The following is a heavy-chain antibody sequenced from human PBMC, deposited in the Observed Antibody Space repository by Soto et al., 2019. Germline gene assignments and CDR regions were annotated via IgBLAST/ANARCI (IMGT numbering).Heavy chain of an antibody. CDR1: GFTFRTYA. CDR3: ARDNGGY. D-gene: IGHD2-8*01. J-gene: IGHJ4*02. CDR2: ISSDGRKE. Sequence: QEQLVESGGGVVQPGRSLRLSCAASGFTFRTYAMHWVGQAPGKGLEWVAVISSDGRKEFYVDSVKGRFTISRDNSKNTLYLQMNSPRTDDTAIYYCARDNGGYWGQGTLVTVSS. V-gene: IGHV3-30*04.